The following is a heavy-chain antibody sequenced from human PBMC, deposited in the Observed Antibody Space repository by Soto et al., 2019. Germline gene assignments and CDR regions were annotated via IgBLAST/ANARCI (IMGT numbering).Heavy chain of an antibody. J-gene: IGHJ4*02. Sequence: QVQLQQWGAGLLKPSETLSLTCAVYVGSFSGYYWSWIRQPPGKGLEWIGEINHSGSTNYNPSLKSRVTISVDTSKNQFSLKLSSVTAADTAVYYCARELPAADFDYWGQGTLVTVSS. CDR1: VGSFSGYY. V-gene: IGHV4-34*01. CDR2: INHSGST. D-gene: IGHD2-15*01. CDR3: ARELPAADFDY.